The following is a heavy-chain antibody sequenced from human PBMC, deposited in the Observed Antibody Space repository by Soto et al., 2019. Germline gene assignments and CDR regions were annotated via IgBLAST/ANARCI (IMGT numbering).Heavy chain of an antibody. CDR1: GYTFTSYD. CDR3: AREIVVVPAAPLWAFDI. D-gene: IGHD2-2*01. CDR2: MNPNSGNT. V-gene: IGHV1-8*01. Sequence: ASVKVSCKASGYTFTSYDINWVRQATGQGLEWMGWMNPNSGNTGYAQKFQGRVTMTRNTSISTAYMELSSLRSEDTAVYYCAREIVVVPAAPLWAFDIWGQGTMVTVSS. J-gene: IGHJ3*02.